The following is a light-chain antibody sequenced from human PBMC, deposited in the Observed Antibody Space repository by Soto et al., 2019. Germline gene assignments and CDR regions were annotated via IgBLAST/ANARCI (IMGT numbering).Light chain of an antibody. CDR1: QSLLQSNGNNY. V-gene: IGKV2-28*01. J-gene: IGKJ4*01. CDR2: LGS. Sequence: DIVMTQSPLSLPVTPGEPASISCRASQSLLQSNGNNYLDWYLQKPGQSPQLLIYLGSNRASGVPDRVSGSGSGTDFTLKISRVEPEDVGVYYCMQALQTPLTFGGGTKVEIK. CDR3: MQALQTPLT.